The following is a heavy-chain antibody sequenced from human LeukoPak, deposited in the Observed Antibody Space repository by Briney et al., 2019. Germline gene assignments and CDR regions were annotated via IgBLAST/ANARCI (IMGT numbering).Heavy chain of an antibody. Sequence: PGGSLRLSCVASGVTISSYTMNWVRQAPGKGLEWISCISSDSKTIYYADSVKGRFTISRDNAKNSLYLQMNSLRVEDTAVYYCAGGYWGQGTLVTVSS. D-gene: IGHD3-16*01. J-gene: IGHJ4*02. V-gene: IGHV3-48*01. CDR1: GVTISSYT. CDR2: ISSDSKTI. CDR3: AGGY.